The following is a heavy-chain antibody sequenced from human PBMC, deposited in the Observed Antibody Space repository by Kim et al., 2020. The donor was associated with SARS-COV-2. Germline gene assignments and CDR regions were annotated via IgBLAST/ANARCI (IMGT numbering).Heavy chain of an antibody. V-gene: IGHV1-69*04. CDR3: ARDTVRTGGWFDP. Sequence: AQKVQAGVAITADKSTSTAYMGLSSLRSEDTAVYYCARDTVRTGGWFDPWGQGTLVTVSS. J-gene: IGHJ5*02. D-gene: IGHD4-17*01.